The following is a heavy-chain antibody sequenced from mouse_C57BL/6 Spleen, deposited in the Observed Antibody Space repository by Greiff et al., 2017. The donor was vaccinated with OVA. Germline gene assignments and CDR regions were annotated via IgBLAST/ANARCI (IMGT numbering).Heavy chain of an antibody. CDR3: AGGDSYDDAWFAY. CDR1: GYTFTSYW. CDR2: INPSNGGT. D-gene: IGHD2-12*01. Sequence: VQLQQSGTELVKPGASVKLSCTASGYTFTSYWMHWVQQRPGQGLEWIGNINPSNGGTNYTDKLKSKATLSVDKSSSTAYLQLSSLTSEDSAVNYCAGGDSYDDAWFAYWGQGTLVTVSA. V-gene: IGHV1-53*01. J-gene: IGHJ3*01.